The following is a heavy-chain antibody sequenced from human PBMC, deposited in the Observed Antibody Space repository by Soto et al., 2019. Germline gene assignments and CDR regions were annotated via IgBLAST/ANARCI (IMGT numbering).Heavy chain of an antibody. J-gene: IGHJ3*02. D-gene: IGHD6-13*01. V-gene: IGHV4-4*07. CDR3: EPYSSNLGTFDS. Sequence: PSETLSLTCIFSVDSISRYYWTCIRQPAGKGLEWIGRISTSGSTNYNPSLKSRVTMSVDTSKNKFSLKLSSVAAADTAVYYCEPYSSNLGTFDSLRQGTKVIVSS. CDR1: VDSISRYY. CDR2: ISTSGST.